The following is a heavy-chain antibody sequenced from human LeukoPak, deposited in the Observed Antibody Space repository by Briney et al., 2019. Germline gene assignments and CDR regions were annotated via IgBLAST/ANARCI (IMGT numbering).Heavy chain of an antibody. D-gene: IGHD6-19*01. CDR3: ARGGRAVASNWFDP. Sequence: ASETLSLTRTVSGGSISSYYWSWIRQPPGKGLEWIGYIYYSGNTNHNPSLKSRVTISVDTSKNQFSLKLSSVTAADTAVYYCARGGRAVASNWFDPWGQGTLVTVSS. CDR1: GGSISSYY. V-gene: IGHV4-59*01. CDR2: IYYSGNT. J-gene: IGHJ5*02.